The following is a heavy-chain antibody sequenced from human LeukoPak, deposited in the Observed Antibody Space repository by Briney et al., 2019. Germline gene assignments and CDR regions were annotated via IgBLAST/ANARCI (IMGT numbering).Heavy chain of an antibody. D-gene: IGHD3-22*01. Sequence: ASVKVSCKASGYTFTSYGISWVRQAPGQGLEWMGWLSAYNGNTNYAQKLQGRVTMTTDTSTSTAYMELRSLRSDDTAVYYCARDYYDSSGPRGYYYYGMDVWGQGTTVTVSS. J-gene: IGHJ6*02. V-gene: IGHV1-18*01. CDR1: GYTFTSYG. CDR3: ARDYYDSSGPRGYYYYGMDV. CDR2: LSAYNGNT.